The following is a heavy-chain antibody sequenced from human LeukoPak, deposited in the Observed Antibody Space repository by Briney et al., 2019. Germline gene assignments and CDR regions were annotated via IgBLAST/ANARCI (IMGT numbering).Heavy chain of an antibody. CDR2: ISGSAGST. J-gene: IGHJ3*02. D-gene: IGHD2/OR15-2a*01. Sequence: PGGSLRLSCAASGFTFSSYAMSWVRQAPGKGLEWVSGISGSAGSTYYADSVKGRFTISRDNSKNTLDLQMNSLRAEDTAVYHCAKTLTGNIYDGFDMWGQGTMVTVSS. V-gene: IGHV3-23*01. CDR3: AKTLTGNIYDGFDM. CDR1: GFTFSSYA.